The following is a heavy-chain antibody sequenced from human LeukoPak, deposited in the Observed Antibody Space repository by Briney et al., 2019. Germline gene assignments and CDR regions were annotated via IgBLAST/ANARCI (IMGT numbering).Heavy chain of an antibody. J-gene: IGHJ6*03. CDR3: ARVGRDYEYMDV. CDR2: ISSSSTYI. V-gene: IGHV3-21*01. D-gene: IGHD3-22*01. Sequence: PGGSLRLSCAASGFTFSTYSMNWVRQAPGKGLEWVSSISSSSTYIYYADSVKGRFTISRDNAKNSLYLQMNSLRVEDTAVYYCARVGRDYEYMDVWGKGTTVTVSS. CDR1: GFTFSTYS.